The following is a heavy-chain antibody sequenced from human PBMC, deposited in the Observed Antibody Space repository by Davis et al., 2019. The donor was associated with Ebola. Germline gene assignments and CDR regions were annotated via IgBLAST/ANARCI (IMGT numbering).Heavy chain of an antibody. CDR1: GFTFSSYW. D-gene: IGHD6-6*01. CDR2: IKQDGSEK. J-gene: IGHJ4*02. V-gene: IGHV3-7*01. CDR3: AKVEYTGY. Sequence: GESLKISCAASGFTFSSYWMSWVRQAPGKGLEWVANIKQDGSEKYYVDSVKGRFTISRDNSKNTLYLQMNSLRAEDTAVYYCAKVEYTGYWGQGTLVTVSS.